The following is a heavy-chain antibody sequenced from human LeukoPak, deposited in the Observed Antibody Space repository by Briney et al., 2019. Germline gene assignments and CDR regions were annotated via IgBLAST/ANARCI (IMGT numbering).Heavy chain of an antibody. CDR2: MNPNSGNT. V-gene: IGHV1-8*02. Sequence: ASVKVSCKASGYTFTGYYMHWVRQAPGQGLEWMGWMNPNSGNTGYAQKFQGRVTMTRNTSISTAYMELSSLRSEDTAVYYCARGYYDFWSGPPDWFDPWGQGTLVTVSS. J-gene: IGHJ5*02. D-gene: IGHD3-3*01. CDR1: GYTFTGYY. CDR3: ARGYYDFWSGPPDWFDP.